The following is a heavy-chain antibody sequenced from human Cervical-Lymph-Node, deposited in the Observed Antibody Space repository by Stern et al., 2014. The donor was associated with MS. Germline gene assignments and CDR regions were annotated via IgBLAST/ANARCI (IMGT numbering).Heavy chain of an antibody. Sequence: EVQLVESGGGLVKPGGSLRLSCAASGFPFTSYTMNWVRHAPGKGLEWVSSISSSSNYKFYADSVKGRFTISRDNAKNSLYLQMNSLRAEDTAVYYCARQQELELLGFDVWGQGTMVSVSS. V-gene: IGHV3-21*01. J-gene: IGHJ3*01. D-gene: IGHD1-7*01. CDR3: ARQQELELLGFDV. CDR1: GFPFTSYT. CDR2: ISSSSNYK.